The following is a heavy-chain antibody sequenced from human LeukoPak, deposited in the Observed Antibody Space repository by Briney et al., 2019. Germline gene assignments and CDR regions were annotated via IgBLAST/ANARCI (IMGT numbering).Heavy chain of an antibody. Sequence: ASVKVSCKASGYTFTSYAMHWVRQAPGQRLEWMGWINAGNGNTKYSQKFQGRVTITRDTSASTAYMELSSLRSEDTAVYYCARDGQWYVILTYFDYWGQGTLVTVSS. CDR1: GYTFTSYA. CDR3: ARDGQWYVILTYFDY. D-gene: IGHD3-9*01. J-gene: IGHJ4*02. V-gene: IGHV1-3*01. CDR2: INAGNGNT.